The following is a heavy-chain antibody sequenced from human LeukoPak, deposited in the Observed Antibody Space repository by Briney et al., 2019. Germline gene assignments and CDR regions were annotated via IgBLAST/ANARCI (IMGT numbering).Heavy chain of an antibody. CDR2: IIPIFGTA. V-gene: IGHV1-69*13. CDR3: ARDTGGYQLLYSYYYYYGMDV. CDR1: GGTFSSYA. J-gene: IGHJ6*02. Sequence: GASVTVSCKASGGTFSSYAISWVRQAPGQGLEWMGGIIPIFGTANYAQKFQGRVTITADESTSTAYMELSSLRSEDTAVYYCARDTGGYQLLYSYYYYYGMDVWGQGTTVTVSS. D-gene: IGHD2-2*02.